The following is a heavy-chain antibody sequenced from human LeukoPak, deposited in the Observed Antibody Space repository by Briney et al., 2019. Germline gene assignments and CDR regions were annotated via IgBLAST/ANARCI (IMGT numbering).Heavy chain of an antibody. CDR2: ISSSSSYI. Sequence: GGSLRLSCAASGFTFSSYSMNWVRQAPGKGLEWVSSISSSSSYIYYADSVKGRFTISRDNAKNSLYLQMNSLRAEDTAVYYCAGDFSIAAYYMDVWGKGTTVTVSS. D-gene: IGHD6-6*01. CDR3: AGDFSIAAYYMDV. CDR1: GFTFSSYS. V-gene: IGHV3-21*01. J-gene: IGHJ6*03.